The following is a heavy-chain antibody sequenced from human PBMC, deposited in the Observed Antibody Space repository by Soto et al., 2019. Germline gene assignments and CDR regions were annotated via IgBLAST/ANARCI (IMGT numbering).Heavy chain of an antibody. CDR2: IIPIFGTA. CDR1: GGTFSSYA. Sequence: QVQLVQSGAAVKKPASSVTVSCKASGGTFSSYAISWVRQAPGPALEWMGGIIPIFGTANYAQKFQGRVTITADESTSTAYMELSSLRSEDTAVYYCARGSRYGGNGGSGDYWCDSWGQGTLVTVSS. CDR3: ARGSRYGGNGGSGDYWCDS. D-gene: IGHD2-15*01. V-gene: IGHV1-69*12. J-gene: IGHJ5*01.